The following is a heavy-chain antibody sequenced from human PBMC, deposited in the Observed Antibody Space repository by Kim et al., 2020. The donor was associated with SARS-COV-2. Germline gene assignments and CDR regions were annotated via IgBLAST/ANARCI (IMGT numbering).Heavy chain of an antibody. J-gene: IGHJ3*01. Sequence: GGSLRLSCAASGFTFSDFYMNWVRQAPGKGLEWISFISTGGTDTYYSDSVRGRFTVSRDNTNNTLYLQLSSLRAEDTARYYCATDLFQRRGYAPFNVWG. CDR2: ISTGGTDT. D-gene: IGHD3-22*01. CDR3: ATDLFQRRGYAPFNV. V-gene: IGHV3-11*01. CDR1: GFTFSDFY.